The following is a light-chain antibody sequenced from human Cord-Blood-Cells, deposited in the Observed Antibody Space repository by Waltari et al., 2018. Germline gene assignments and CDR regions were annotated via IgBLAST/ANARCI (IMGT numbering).Light chain of an antibody. CDR3: AAWDDSLSGYVV. V-gene: IGLV1-47*01. Sequence: QSVLTQPPSASGTPGQRVTIPCSGSGSNIGSNYVYWYQQLPGPAPKLLIYRNNPRPSGVPALFSGSKSGTSASLAISGLRSEDEADYYCAAWDDSLSGYVVFGGGTKLTVL. J-gene: IGLJ2*01. CDR2: RNN. CDR1: GSNIGSNY.